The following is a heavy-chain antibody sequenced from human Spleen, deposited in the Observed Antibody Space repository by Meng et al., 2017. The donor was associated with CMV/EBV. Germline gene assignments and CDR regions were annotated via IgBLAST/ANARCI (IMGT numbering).Heavy chain of an antibody. J-gene: IGHJ4*02. Sequence: SVKVSCKASGGTFSSYAISWVRQAPGQGLEWMGGIIPIFGTANYAQKFQGRVTITTDESTSTAYMELSSLRSEDTAVYYCARIFRYCTSTSCYLGWDYWGQGTLVTVSS. CDR3: ARIFRYCTSTSCYLGWDY. V-gene: IGHV1-69*05. CDR1: GGTFSSYA. D-gene: IGHD2-2*01. CDR2: IIPIFGTA.